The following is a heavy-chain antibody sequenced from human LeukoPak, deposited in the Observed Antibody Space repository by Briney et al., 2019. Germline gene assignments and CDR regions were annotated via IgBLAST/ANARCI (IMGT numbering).Heavy chain of an antibody. CDR3: ARVAVACDY. CDR1: GDSISRGYW. J-gene: IGHJ4*02. V-gene: IGHV4-4*02. Sequence: PSETLSLTCAVSGDSISRGYWWSWVRQPPGKGLEWIGEIYHSGSTNYNPSLKSRVTMSVDTSKNQFSLKLSSVTAADTAVYYCARVAVACDYWGQGTPVTVSS. CDR2: IYHSGST. D-gene: IGHD6-19*01.